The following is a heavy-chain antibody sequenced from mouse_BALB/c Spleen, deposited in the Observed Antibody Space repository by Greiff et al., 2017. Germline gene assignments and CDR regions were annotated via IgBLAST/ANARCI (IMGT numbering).Heavy chain of an antibody. CDR2: ISTYYGNT. V-gene: IGHV1-67*01. J-gene: IGHJ4*01. Sequence: GQLEKSGPELGRPGVSVKVSCQGFGYTFPDYGMHWVKQSHAKSLEWIGVISTYYGNTNYNQKFKGKATMTVDKSSSTAYMELARLTSEDSAIYYCARGVTGSYAMDYWGQGTSVTVSS. CDR3: ARGVTGSYAMDY. CDR1: GYTFPDYG. D-gene: IGHD4-1*01.